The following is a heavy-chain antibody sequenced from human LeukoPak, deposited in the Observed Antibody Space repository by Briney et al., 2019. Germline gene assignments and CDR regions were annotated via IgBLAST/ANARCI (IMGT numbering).Heavy chain of an antibody. CDR1: GYTFTSYG. J-gene: IGHJ4*02. CDR3: ARDLKRGYSSGRYSWGTGSSNDY. D-gene: IGHD6-19*01. Sequence: ASVTVSCKASGYTFTSYGISWVRQAPGQGLEWMGWISGYNGNTNYAQKLQGRVTMTTDTSTSTAYMELRSLRPDDTAVYYCARDLKRGYSSGRYSWGTGSSNDYWGQGTLVTVSS. CDR2: ISGYNGNT. V-gene: IGHV1-18*01.